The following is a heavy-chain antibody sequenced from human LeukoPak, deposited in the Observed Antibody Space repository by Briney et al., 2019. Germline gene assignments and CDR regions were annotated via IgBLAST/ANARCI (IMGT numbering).Heavy chain of an antibody. J-gene: IGHJ3*02. V-gene: IGHV4-61*02. D-gene: IGHD2-2*01. CDR1: GGSISSGSYY. Sequence: PSQTLSLTCTVSGGSISSGSYYWSWIRQPAGKGLEWIGRIYTSGSTNYNPSLKSRVTISVDTSKNQFSLKLSSVTAADTAVYYCARVGQPSKVVPAAFHAFDIWGQGTMVTVSS. CDR3: ARVGQPSKVVPAAFHAFDI. CDR2: IYTSGST.